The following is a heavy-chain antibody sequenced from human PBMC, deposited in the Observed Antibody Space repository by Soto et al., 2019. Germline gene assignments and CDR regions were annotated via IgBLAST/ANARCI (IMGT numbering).Heavy chain of an antibody. CDR3: ATDPYYGSGSYYNY. J-gene: IGHJ4*02. D-gene: IGHD3-10*01. Sequence: ASVKVSCKVSGYTLTELSMHWVRQAPGKGLEWMGGFDPEDGETIYAQKFQGRVTMTEDTSTDTAYMELSSLRSEDTAVYYCATDPYYGSGSYYNYWGQGTLVTVSS. CDR2: FDPEDGET. V-gene: IGHV1-24*01. CDR1: GYTLTELS.